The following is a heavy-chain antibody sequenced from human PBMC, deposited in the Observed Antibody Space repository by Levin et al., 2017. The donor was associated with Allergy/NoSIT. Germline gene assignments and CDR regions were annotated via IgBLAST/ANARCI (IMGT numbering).Heavy chain of an antibody. J-gene: IGHJ3*01. CDR3: VKAPWDTASERTDGIFDA. D-gene: IGHD3/OR15-3a*01. CDR1: GFAFSSYA. Sequence: QAGGSLRLSCSASGFAFSSYAMHWVRQAPGKRLEYVSALISSGTSTYYADSVKGRFIISRDNSQNTLYLQMSSLRPEDTAVYYCVKAPWDTASERTDGIFDAWGQGTMVTVSS. V-gene: IGHV3-64D*08. CDR2: LISSGTST.